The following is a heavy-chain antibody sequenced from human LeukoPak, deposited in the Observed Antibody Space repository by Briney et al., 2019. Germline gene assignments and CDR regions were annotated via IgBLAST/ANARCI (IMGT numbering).Heavy chain of an antibody. Sequence: ASVKVSCKASGYTFTSYDINWVRQATGQGLEWMGWMNPNSGNTGYAQEFQGRVTMTRNTSISTAYMELSSLRSEDTAVYYCARGGDLGFGELFRRFYYYYGMDVWGQGTTVTVSS. J-gene: IGHJ6*02. D-gene: IGHD3-10*01. CDR3: ARGGDLGFGELFRRFYYYYGMDV. CDR1: GYTFTSYD. V-gene: IGHV1-8*01. CDR2: MNPNSGNT.